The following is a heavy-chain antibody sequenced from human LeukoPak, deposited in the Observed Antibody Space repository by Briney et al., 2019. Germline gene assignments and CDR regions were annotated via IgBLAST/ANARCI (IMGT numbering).Heavy chain of an antibody. CDR2: ISWNSGSI. V-gene: IGHV3-9*01. D-gene: IGHD1-20*01. Sequence: GGSLRLSCAASGFTFDDYDMHWVRQAPGKGLEWVSGISWNSGSIGYADSVKGRFTISRDNAKNSLYLQMNSLRAEDTALYYCAKVVLTGTAYYWGQGTLVTVSS. CDR1: GFTFDDYD. CDR3: AKVVLTGTAYY. J-gene: IGHJ4*02.